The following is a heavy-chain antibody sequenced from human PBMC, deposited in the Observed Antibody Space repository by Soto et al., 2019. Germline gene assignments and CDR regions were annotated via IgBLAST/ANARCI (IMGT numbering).Heavy chain of an antibody. CDR1: GFTFSSYG. V-gene: IGHV3-33*01. Sequence: QVQLVESGGGVVQPGRSLRLSCAASGFTFSSYGMHWVRQAPGKGLEWVAVIWYDGSNKYYADSVKGRFTISRDNSKNPLYLQMNSLGAEDTAVYYCAMERITMVRGVFYYYGMDVWGQGSTVTVSS. CDR2: IWYDGSNK. CDR3: AMERITMVRGVFYYYGMDV. J-gene: IGHJ6*02. D-gene: IGHD3-10*01.